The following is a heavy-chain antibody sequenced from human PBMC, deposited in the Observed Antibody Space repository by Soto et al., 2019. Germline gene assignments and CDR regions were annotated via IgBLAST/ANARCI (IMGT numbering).Heavy chain of an antibody. CDR2: IYYSGST. CDR3: ARDPKYYDILTGYFYYYGMDV. J-gene: IGHJ6*02. D-gene: IGHD3-9*01. V-gene: IGHV4-31*03. CDR1: GGSISSGGYY. Sequence: KASETLSLTCTVSGGSISSGGYYWSWIRQHPGKGLEWIGYIYYSGSTYYNPSLKSRVTISVDTSKNQFSLKLSSVTAADTAVYYCARDPKYYDILTGYFYYYGMDVWGQGTTVTVSS.